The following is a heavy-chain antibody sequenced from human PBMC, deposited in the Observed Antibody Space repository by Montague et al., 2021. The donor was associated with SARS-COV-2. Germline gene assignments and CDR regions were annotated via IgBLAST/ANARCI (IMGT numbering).Heavy chain of an antibody. J-gene: IGHJ4*02. D-gene: IGHD3-10*01. CDR1: GGSIGSYY. Sequence: SETLSLTCSVSGGSIGSYYWSWIRQPPGKGLEWIGHIHYSGSTNYSPSFKSRVTISIDTPKNQFSLKLSSVTAADTAVYYCARRLEPSGTSYLPYWGQGTLVTVSS. V-gene: IGHV4-59*01. CDR3: ARRLEPSGTSYLPY. CDR2: IHYSGST.